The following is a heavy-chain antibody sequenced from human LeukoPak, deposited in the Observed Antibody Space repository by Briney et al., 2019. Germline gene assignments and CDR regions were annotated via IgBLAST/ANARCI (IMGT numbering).Heavy chain of an antibody. D-gene: IGHD6-13*01. CDR1: GGTFSSYA. CDR3: ARGPHSSSWQYHYY. CDR2: IIPIFGTA. Sequence: GASVKVSCKASGGTFSSYAISWVRQAPGQGLEWMGGIIPIFGTANYAQKFQGRVTITADESTSTAYMELSSLRSEDTAVYYCARGPHSSSWQYHYYWGQGTLVTVSS. V-gene: IGHV1-69*13. J-gene: IGHJ4*02.